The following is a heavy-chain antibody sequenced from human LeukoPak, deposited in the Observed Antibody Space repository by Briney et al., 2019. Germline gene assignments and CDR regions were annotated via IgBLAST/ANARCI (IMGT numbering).Heavy chain of an antibody. CDR3: ARGIYCSGGSCYSGCYYGVDV. J-gene: IGHJ6*04. CDR2: ISSSGTNI. Sequence: GGSLRLSCAASGFTFSSYEMNWVRQAPGTGLEWISYISSSGTNIYYADSVKGRFTISRDNAKNSLYLEMNSLRAEDTALYYCARGIYCSGGSCYSGCYYGVDVWGKGTTVTVSS. V-gene: IGHV3-48*03. CDR1: GFTFSSYE. D-gene: IGHD2-15*01.